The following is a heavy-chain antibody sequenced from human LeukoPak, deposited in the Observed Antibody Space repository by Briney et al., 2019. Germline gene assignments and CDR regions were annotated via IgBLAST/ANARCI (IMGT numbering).Heavy chain of an antibody. CDR3: ARDPKDYYDSSGYSS. CDR1: GGSISSGGYY. D-gene: IGHD3-22*01. Sequence: SSETLSLTCTVSGGSISSGGYYWSWIRQHPGKGLEWIGYIYYSGSTYYNPSLKSRVTISVDTSKNQFSLKLSSVTAADTAVYYCARDPKDYYDSSGYSSWGQGTLVTVSS. CDR2: IYYSGST. J-gene: IGHJ5*02. V-gene: IGHV4-31*03.